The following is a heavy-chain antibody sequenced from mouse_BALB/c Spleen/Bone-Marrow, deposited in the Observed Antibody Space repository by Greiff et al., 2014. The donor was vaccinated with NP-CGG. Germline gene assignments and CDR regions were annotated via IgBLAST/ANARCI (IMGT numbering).Heavy chain of an antibody. Sequence: QVQLQQSGPELVKPRASVKISCTGSGYAFSSSWMNWVKQRPGQGLEWIGRIYPGDGDTNSNGRFKGKATLTADRSSNTAYMQLSSLTSVDSAVYFCARSAYYGSSYGAMDYWGQGTSVTVSS. J-gene: IGHJ4*01. D-gene: IGHD1-1*01. CDR2: IYPGDGDT. CDR3: ARSAYYGSSYGAMDY. CDR1: GYAFSSSW. V-gene: IGHV1-82*01.